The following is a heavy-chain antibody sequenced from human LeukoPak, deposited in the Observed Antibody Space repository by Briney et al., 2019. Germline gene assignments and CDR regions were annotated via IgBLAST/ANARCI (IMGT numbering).Heavy chain of an antibody. D-gene: IGHD6-6*01. Sequence: ASVKVSCKASGYTFTGYYMHWVRQAPGQRLEWMGWINPNSGGTNYAQKFQGRVTMTRDTSISTAYMELSRLRSDDTAVYYCARVQQLVRYNWFDPWGQGTLVTVSS. CDR3: ARVQQLVRYNWFDP. V-gene: IGHV1-2*02. CDR1: GYTFTGYY. CDR2: INPNSGGT. J-gene: IGHJ5*02.